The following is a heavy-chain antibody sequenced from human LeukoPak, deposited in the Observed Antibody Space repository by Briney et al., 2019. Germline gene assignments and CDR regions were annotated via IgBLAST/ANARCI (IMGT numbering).Heavy chain of an antibody. J-gene: IGHJ5*02. V-gene: IGHV4-61*02. CDR2: IYTSGST. CDR1: GNSISSGDNY. Sequence: SETLSLTCTVSGNSISSGDNYWSWIRQPAGRGLEWIGRIYTSGSTNYNPSLKSRVTISGDTSKNQFSLKLSSVTAADTAVYYCARGPSGYSSSWYSMYWWFDPWGQGTLVTVSS. CDR3: ARGPSGYSSSWYSMYWWFDP. D-gene: IGHD6-13*01.